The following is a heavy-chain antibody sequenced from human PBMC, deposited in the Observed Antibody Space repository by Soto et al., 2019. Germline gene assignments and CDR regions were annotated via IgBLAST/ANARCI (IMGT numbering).Heavy chain of an antibody. CDR3: ARSLSSASGYFDP. CDR2: IYKTGKT. Sequence: PSETMSVSRDVSCEFIGGLDDYRIWIRQPPGKGLEYIGYIYKTGKTYYNPSLKSRPFISLDTSKSQFFLRLTSVTAADTAMYYCARSLSSASGYFDPWGQGILVTVSS. D-gene: IGHD6-6*01. J-gene: IGHJ5*02. CDR1: CEFIGGLDDY. V-gene: IGHV4-30-4*01.